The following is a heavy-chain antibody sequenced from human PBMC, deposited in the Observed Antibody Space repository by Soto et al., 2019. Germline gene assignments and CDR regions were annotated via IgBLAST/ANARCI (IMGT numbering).Heavy chain of an antibody. CDR1: GFTVSSNY. CDR2: IYSGGNT. V-gene: IGHV3-53*01. J-gene: IGHJ5*02. Sequence: EVQLVESGGGLIQPGGSLRLSCAVSGFTVSSNYMSWVRQAPGKGLEWVSVIYSGGNTHYADSVKGRFTISRDNSKNTLYLQMNSLRAEDTAVYYCARDSASPSWGQGTLVTVSS. CDR3: ARDSASPS. D-gene: IGHD3-10*01.